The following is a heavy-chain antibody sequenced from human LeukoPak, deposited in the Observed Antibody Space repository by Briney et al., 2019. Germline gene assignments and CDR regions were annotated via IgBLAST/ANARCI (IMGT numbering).Heavy chain of an antibody. V-gene: IGHV1-69*13. D-gene: IGHD1-26*01. Sequence: ASMKVSRKASGCTFSSYAISWVRQAPGQGLEWMGGIIPMFGTTNYAQKFQGRVTITADESTSTAYMELSSLRSEDTAVYYCARGPVGANHYFHYWGQGTLVTVSS. CDR2: IIPMFGTT. CDR1: GCTFSSYA. CDR3: ARGPVGANHYFHY. J-gene: IGHJ4*02.